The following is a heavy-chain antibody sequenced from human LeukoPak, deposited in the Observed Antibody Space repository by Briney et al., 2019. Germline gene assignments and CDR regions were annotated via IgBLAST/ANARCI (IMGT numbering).Heavy chain of an antibody. Sequence: ASVKVSCKASGYTFTGYYMHWVRQAPGQGLEWMGWMNPNSGNTGYAQKFQGRVTITRNTSISTAYMELSSLRSEDTAVYYCARRGPPYYYYYMDVWGKGTTVTVSS. CDR1: GYTFTGYY. J-gene: IGHJ6*03. CDR3: ARRGPPYYYYYMDV. CDR2: MNPNSGNT. V-gene: IGHV1-8*03.